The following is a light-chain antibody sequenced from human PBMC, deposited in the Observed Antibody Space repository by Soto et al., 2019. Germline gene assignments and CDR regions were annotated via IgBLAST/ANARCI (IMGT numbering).Light chain of an antibody. CDR3: CSYAGSSTYV. J-gene: IGLJ1*01. Sequence: QSALPQPASVSGSPGQSSTISCTGTSSDVGTYNLVSWYQHHPGKAPELMIYEGSERPSGVSNRFSGSKTGNTASLTISGLQAEDEADYYCCSYAGSSTYVFGTGTKVTVL. V-gene: IGLV2-23*01. CDR1: SSDVGTYNL. CDR2: EGS.